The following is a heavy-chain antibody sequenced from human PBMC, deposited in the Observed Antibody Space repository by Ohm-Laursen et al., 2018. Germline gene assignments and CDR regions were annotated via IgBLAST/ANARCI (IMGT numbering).Heavy chain of an antibody. CDR3: ARQESSGWYPDY. CDR2: IYHSGST. Sequence: SQTLSLTCTVSGYSISSGYYWGWIRQPPGKGLEWIGSIYHSGSTYYNPSLKSRVTISVDTSKNQFSLKLSSVTAADTAVYYWARQESSGWYPDYWGQGTLVTVSS. J-gene: IGHJ4*02. V-gene: IGHV4-38-2*02. CDR1: GYSISSGYY. D-gene: IGHD6-19*01.